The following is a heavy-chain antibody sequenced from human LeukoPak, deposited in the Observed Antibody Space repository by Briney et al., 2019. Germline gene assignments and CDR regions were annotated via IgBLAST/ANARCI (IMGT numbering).Heavy chain of an antibody. CDR3: ARISGAAAQHFDY. J-gene: IGHJ4*02. CDR2: ISSTSSYI. CDR1: GFTFRTST. V-gene: IGHV3-21*01. Sequence: GGSLRLSCAASGFTFRTSTMNWVRQAPGKGLEWVSSISSTSSYIYYADSVKGRFTISRDNAKNSLYLQMNSLRAEDTAVYYCARISGAAAQHFDYWGQGTLVTVSS. D-gene: IGHD6-13*01.